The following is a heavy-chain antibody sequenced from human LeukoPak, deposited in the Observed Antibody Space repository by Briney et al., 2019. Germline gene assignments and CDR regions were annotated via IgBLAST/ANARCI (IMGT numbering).Heavy chain of an antibody. CDR3: ARARVVLFWYFDL. Sequence: PSETLSLTCTVSGGSISSNNYYWGWIRQSPGKGLEWIASAYYSGSTYYNPSLKSRVSISADTTKNQFFLNLTSVTAADTSMYYCARARVVLFWYFDLWGRGTLVSVSS. D-gene: IGHD3-3*01. CDR2: AYYSGST. V-gene: IGHV4-39*01. CDR1: GGSISSNNYY. J-gene: IGHJ2*01.